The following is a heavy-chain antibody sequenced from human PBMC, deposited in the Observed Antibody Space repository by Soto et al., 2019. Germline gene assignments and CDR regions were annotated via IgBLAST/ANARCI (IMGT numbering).Heavy chain of an antibody. J-gene: IGHJ4*02. CDR1: GFAFRHNY. Sequence: VGSLRLSCTVSGFAFRHNYLTWIRQAPGKGLEWLSYINTGGSPAYYADSVKGRFTISTDIAKNTLYLQMNSLRAEDTAVSYCARGIAVAGKVPFDYWGQGTLVTVSS. CDR2: INTGGSPA. D-gene: IGHD6-19*01. V-gene: IGHV3-11*04. CDR3: ARGIAVAGKVPFDY.